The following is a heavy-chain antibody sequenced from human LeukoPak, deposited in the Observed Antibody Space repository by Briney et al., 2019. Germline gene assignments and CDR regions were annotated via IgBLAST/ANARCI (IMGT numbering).Heavy chain of an antibody. D-gene: IGHD6-19*01. V-gene: IGHV4-34*01. CDR3: ARGSSSGWYTLTPRFDY. CDR1: GFTFSNYA. CDR2: INHSGST. Sequence: GSLRLSCAASGFTFSNYAMTWVRQPPGKGLEWIGEINHSGSTNYNPSLKSRVTISVDTSKNQFSLKLSSVTAADTAVYYCARGSSSGWYTLTPRFDYWGQGTLVTVSS. J-gene: IGHJ4*02.